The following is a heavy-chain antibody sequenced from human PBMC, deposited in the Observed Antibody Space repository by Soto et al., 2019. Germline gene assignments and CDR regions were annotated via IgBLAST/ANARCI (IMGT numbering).Heavy chain of an antibody. V-gene: IGHV3-74*01. J-gene: IGHJ5*02. CDR3: VRDRPHNWFDP. D-gene: IGHD6-6*01. CDR2: IETDGSRT. CDR1: GFTFSSYW. Sequence: EVQLVESGGGLVQPGGSLRLSCAASGFTFSSYWMHWVRQVPGKGPMWVSRIETDGSRTTYADSVKGRFTISRDNAKNMVYLQMNSLRAEETAVYFCVRDRPHNWFDPWGQGTLVTVSS.